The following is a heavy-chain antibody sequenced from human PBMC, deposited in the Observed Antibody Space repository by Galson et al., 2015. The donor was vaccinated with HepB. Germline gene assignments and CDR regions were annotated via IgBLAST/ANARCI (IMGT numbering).Heavy chain of an antibody. Sequence: SLRLSCAASGFTFSSYSMNWVRQAPGKGLEWVSSISSSSSYIYYADSVKGRFTISRDNAKNSLYLQMNSLRAEDTAVYYCALRHRVVVVAATSAKPRSVTDVWGQGTTVTVSS. V-gene: IGHV3-21*01. J-gene: IGHJ6*02. D-gene: IGHD2-15*01. CDR2: ISSSSSYI. CDR3: ALRHRVVVVAATSAKPRSVTDV. CDR1: GFTFSSYS.